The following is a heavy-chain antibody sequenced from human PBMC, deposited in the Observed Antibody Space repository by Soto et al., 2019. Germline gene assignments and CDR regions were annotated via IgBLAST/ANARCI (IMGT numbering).Heavy chain of an antibody. J-gene: IGHJ4*02. Sequence: QVQLVQSGAEVKNPGASVKVSCKASGYTFTGYYIHLVRQAPGQGLEWMGWINPNSGGTKYAKEFQGRVTLTRDTSISTVYMELSRLRSDDTAVFYCARQLAYCGGDCYTEPLDYWGQGTLVTVSS. V-gene: IGHV1-2*02. CDR2: INPNSGGT. D-gene: IGHD2-21*02. CDR1: GYTFTGYY. CDR3: ARQLAYCGGDCYTEPLDY.